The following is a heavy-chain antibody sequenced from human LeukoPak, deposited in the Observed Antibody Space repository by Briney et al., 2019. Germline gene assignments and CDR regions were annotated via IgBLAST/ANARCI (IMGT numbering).Heavy chain of an antibody. CDR3: SKGFKGPSDY. CDR2: ITASGGSS. Sequence: PGGSLRLSCAASGFTFSSYWMHWVRQAPGKGLEWVSAITASGGSSYHADSVKGRFTISRDNSRNTLYLQMNSLRAEDTAVYYCSKGFKGPSDYWGQGTLVTVSS. CDR1: GFTFSSYW. J-gene: IGHJ4*02. V-gene: IGHV3-23*01.